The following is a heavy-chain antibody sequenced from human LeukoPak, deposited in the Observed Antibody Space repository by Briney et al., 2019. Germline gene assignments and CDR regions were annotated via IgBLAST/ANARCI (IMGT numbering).Heavy chain of an antibody. J-gene: IGHJ6*02. V-gene: IGHV5-51*01. CDR3: ARPLSGNYYYGMDV. CDR2: IYPGDSDT. Sequence: GESLKISCKGSGYSFITYWIGWVRQMPGKGLEWMGIIYPGDSDTRYSPSFQGQVTISADKSINTAYLQWSSLKASDTAIYYCARPLSGNYYYGMDVWGQGTTVAVSS. CDR1: GYSFITYW. D-gene: IGHD1-26*01.